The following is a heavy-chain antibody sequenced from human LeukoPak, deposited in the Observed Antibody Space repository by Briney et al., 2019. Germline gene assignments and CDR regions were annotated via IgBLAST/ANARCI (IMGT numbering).Heavy chain of an antibody. CDR3: SRLSAMLRGPEAFYYFEY. J-gene: IGHJ4*02. D-gene: IGHD3-10*01. V-gene: IGHV3-21*06. CDR1: GFTFSSYS. CDR2: ISSSSSYI. Sequence: GGSLRLSCAASGFTFSSYSMNWVRQAPGKGLEWVSSISSSSSYIYYVDSVRGRFTISRDNAKNSLFLHMNNVRAEDTAVYYCSRLSAMLRGPEAFYYFEYWGQGALVTVSS.